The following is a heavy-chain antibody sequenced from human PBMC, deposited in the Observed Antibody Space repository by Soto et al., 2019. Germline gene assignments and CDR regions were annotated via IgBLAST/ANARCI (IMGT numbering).Heavy chain of an antibody. CDR3: ARVPHHYYVDYLSFRFHP. CDR1: GGSISSYY. CDR2: IYYSGST. Sequence: SETLSLTCTVSGGSISSYYWSWIRQPPGKGLEWIGYIYYSGSTDYNPSLKSRVTISIDTSKNQFSLKLSSVTAADTAVYYCARVPHHYYVDYLSFRFHPSGPAPLLTVS. V-gene: IGHV4-59*01. J-gene: IGHJ5*02. D-gene: IGHD4-17*01.